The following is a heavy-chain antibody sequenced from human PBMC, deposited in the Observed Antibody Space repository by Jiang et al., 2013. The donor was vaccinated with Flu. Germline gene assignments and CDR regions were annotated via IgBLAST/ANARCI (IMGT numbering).Heavy chain of an antibody. Sequence: GLVKPSETLSLTCTVSGGSISSYYWSWIRQPPGKGLEWIGYIYYSGSTNYNPSLKSRVTISVDTSKNQFSLKLSSVTAADTAVYYCARSHVNGDFSDYWGQGTLVTISS. CDR2: IYYSGST. V-gene: IGHV4-59*01. CDR3: ARSHVNGDFSDY. J-gene: IGHJ4*02. D-gene: IGHD4-17*01. CDR1: GGSISSYY.